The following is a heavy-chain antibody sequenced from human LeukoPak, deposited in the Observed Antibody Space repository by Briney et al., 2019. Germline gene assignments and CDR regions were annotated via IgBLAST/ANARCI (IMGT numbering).Heavy chain of an antibody. V-gene: IGHV1-46*01. Sequence: ASVKVSCKASGYTFTSYYMHWVRQAPGQGPEWMGIINPSGGSTSYAQKFQGRVTMTRDTSTSTAYMELSSLRSEDTAVYYCARDLSRRGLYSSSSDYYYMDAWGKGTTVTVSS. CDR2: INPSGGST. CDR3: ARDLSRRGLYSSSSDYYYMDA. CDR1: GYTFTSYY. J-gene: IGHJ6*03. D-gene: IGHD6-6*01.